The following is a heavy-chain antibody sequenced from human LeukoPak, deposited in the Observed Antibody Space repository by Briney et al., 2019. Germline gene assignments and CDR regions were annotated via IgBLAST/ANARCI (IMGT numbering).Heavy chain of an antibody. CDR3: ARRYCSSTSCSGIDY. CDR2: IIPIFGTA. Sequence: ASVKVSCKASGGTFSSYAISWVRQAPGQGLEWMGGIIPIFGTANYAQKFQGRVTITAGESTSTAYMELSSLRSEDTAVYYCARRYCSSTSCSGIDYWGQGTLVTVSS. V-gene: IGHV1-69*13. CDR1: GGTFSSYA. J-gene: IGHJ4*02. D-gene: IGHD2-2*01.